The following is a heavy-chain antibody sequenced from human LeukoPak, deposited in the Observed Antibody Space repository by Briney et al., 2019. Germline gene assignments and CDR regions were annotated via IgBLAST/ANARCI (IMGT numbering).Heavy chain of an antibody. CDR3: ARESYFDY. J-gene: IGHJ4*02. Sequence: KPGGSLRLSCAASGFTFSSYSMNWLRQAPGKGLEWVSSISSSSSYIYYADSVKGRFTISRDNAKNSLYLQMNSLREEYTAGYYCARESYFDYWGQGPLVTVSS. V-gene: IGHV3-21*01. CDR1: GFTFSSYS. CDR2: ISSSSSYI.